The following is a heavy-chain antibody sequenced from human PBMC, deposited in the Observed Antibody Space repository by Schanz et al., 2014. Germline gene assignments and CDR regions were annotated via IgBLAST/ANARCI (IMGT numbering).Heavy chain of an antibody. J-gene: IGHJ4*02. D-gene: IGHD5-12*01. CDR2: MNPKTGNT. V-gene: IGHV1-18*01. CDR3: ARGIGGYGANNYFDY. CDR1: GYTFTSYG. Sequence: QVQLVQSGAEVKKPGASVKVSCKASGYTFTSYGISWVRQAPGQGLEWMGWMNPKTGNTDHAQKFQGRVTITRDTSASTAYMELSSLRSEDTAVYSCARGIGGYGANNYFDYWGQGTLVTVSS.